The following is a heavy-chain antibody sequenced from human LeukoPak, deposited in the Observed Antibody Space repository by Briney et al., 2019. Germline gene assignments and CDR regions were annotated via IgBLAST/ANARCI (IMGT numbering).Heavy chain of an antibody. CDR3: AKARSGWEYFQH. CDR2: ISVSGGST. Sequence: GGSLRLSCAASGFTFGNYAMSWVRQAPGKGLEWVSTISVSGGSTYYADSVKGRFTISRDNSKNTLYLQMNSLRAEDTAVYYCAKARSGWEYFQHWGQGTLVTVSS. J-gene: IGHJ1*01. V-gene: IGHV3-23*01. D-gene: IGHD6-19*01. CDR1: GFTFGNYA.